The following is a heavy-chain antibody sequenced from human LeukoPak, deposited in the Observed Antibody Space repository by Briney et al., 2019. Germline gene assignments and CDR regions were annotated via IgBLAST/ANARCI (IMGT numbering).Heavy chain of an antibody. D-gene: IGHD3-10*01. CDR1: GYSISSGYY. CDR3: ARTRESESYLVYYYYYMDV. Sequence: PSETLSLTCTVSGYSISSGYYWGWIRQPPGKGLEWIGSIYHSGSTYYNPSLKSRVTISVDTSKNQFSLKLSSVTAADTAVYYCARTRESESYLVYYYYYMDVWGKGTTVTVSS. J-gene: IGHJ6*03. CDR2: IYHSGST. V-gene: IGHV4-38-2*02.